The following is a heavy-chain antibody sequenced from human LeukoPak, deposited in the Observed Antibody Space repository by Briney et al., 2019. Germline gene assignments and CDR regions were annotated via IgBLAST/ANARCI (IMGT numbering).Heavy chain of an antibody. CDR2: INPSGGDT. J-gene: IGHJ5*02. CDR1: GYTFTSYY. CDR3: ARSLIVVVPAARIGWFDP. Sequence: ASVKVSCKASGYTFTSYYMHWVRQAPGQGLEWMGIINPSGGDTSYAQKFQGRVTMTRDTSTSTVYMELSSLRSDDTAVYYCARSLIVVVPAARIGWFDPWGQGTLVTVSS. V-gene: IGHV1-46*01. D-gene: IGHD2-2*01.